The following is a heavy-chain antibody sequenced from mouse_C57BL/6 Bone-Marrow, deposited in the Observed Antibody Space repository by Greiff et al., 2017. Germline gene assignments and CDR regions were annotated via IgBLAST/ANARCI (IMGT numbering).Heavy chain of an antibody. J-gene: IGHJ3*01. Sequence: VKLQESGAELARPGASVKLSCKASGYTFTSYGISWVQQRPGQGLEWIGEIYPRSGNTNYNEKFKSKATLTADKSSSTAYMELSRLTSEDSAVYFCARNYCVQDWFAYWGQGTLVTVSA. CDR1: GYTFTSYG. CDR2: IYPRSGNT. D-gene: IGHD1-1*02. V-gene: IGHV1-81*01. CDR3: ARNYCVQDWFAY.